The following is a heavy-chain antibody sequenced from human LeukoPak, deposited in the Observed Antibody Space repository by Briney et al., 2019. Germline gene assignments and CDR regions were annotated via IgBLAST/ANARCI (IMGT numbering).Heavy chain of an antibody. V-gene: IGHV4-38-2*02. J-gene: IGHJ6*03. CDR3: AREVPRLRFLEWRRGYYYMDV. D-gene: IGHD3-3*01. CDR2: IYHSGST. Sequence: SETLSLTCTVSGYSISSGYYWGWIRQPPGKGLEWIGSIYHSGSTYYNPSLKSRVTISVDTSKNQFSLKLSSVTAADTAVYYCAREVPRLRFLEWRRGYYYMDVWGKGTTVTVSS. CDR1: GYSISSGYY.